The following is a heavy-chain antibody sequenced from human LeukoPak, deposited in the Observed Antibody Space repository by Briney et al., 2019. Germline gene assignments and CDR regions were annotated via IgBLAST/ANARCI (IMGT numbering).Heavy chain of an antibody. Sequence: GGSLRLSCAASGFTFNSYWMHWLRQAPGKGLVWVSRISTDGSSTTYADSVKGRFTISRDNGKNTLYLQMNSLRAEDTAVYYCAKPHYGYLGSGFDYWGQGTLVTVSS. CDR2: ISTDGSST. CDR3: AKPHYGYLGSGFDY. V-gene: IGHV3-74*01. D-gene: IGHD5-18*01. J-gene: IGHJ4*02. CDR1: GFTFNSYW.